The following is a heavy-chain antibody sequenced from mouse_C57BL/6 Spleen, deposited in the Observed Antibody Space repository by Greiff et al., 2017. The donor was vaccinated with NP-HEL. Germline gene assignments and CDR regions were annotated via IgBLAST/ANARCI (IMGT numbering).Heavy chain of an antibody. Sequence: DVKLVESGGGLVKPGGSLKLSCAASGFTFSSYAMSWVRQTPEKRLEWVATISDGGSYTYYPDNVKGRFTISRDNAKNNLYLQMSHLKSEDTAMYYCARDGGGGFAYWGQGTLVTVSA. J-gene: IGHJ3*01. CDR2: ISDGGSYT. CDR1: GFTFSSYA. CDR3: ARDGGGGFAY. V-gene: IGHV5-4*01.